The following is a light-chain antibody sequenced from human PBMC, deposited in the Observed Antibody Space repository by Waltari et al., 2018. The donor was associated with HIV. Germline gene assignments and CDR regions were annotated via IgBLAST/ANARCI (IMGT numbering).Light chain of an antibody. V-gene: IGLV2-23*02. J-gene: IGLJ1*01. CDR2: EVS. CDR3: CSYAGSSTSGYV. Sequence: QSALTQPASVSGSPGQSITISCTGTSSDVGSYNLVSWYQQHPGKAPKLMIYEVSKRPSGFVNRFSVSKSGNTASLTIAGLQAEDEADYYCCSYAGSSTSGYVFGTGTKVTVL. CDR1: SSDVGSYNL.